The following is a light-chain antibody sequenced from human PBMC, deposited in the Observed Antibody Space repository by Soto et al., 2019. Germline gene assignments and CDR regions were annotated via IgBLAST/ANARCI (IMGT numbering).Light chain of an antibody. V-gene: IGLV1-44*01. Sequence: QSVLTQPPSASETPGQTVSISCSGSNSNIASNTVNWYQHLPGTAPKLLIYYNNQRASGVPDRFSGSKSGTSASLAISGLQSEDESDYCCAAWDDTLKRYVFGTGTKLTVL. CDR2: YNN. J-gene: IGLJ1*01. CDR1: NSNIASNT. CDR3: AAWDDTLKRYV.